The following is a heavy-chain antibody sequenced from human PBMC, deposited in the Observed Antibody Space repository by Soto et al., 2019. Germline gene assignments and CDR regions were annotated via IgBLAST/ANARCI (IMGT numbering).Heavy chain of an antibody. D-gene: IGHD7-27*01. CDR3: ARGPNWGYRFDS. V-gene: IGHV1-69*06. CDR2: LIPLFGTT. J-gene: IGHJ4*02. CDR1: GGTFSGHA. Sequence: QVQLVQSGAEVKKPGSSVKVSCEASGGTFSGHAISWVRQAPGQGPEWMGGLIPLFGTTQRAQNFQDRLTITADKSTSTAYMELTSLRFEDTAIYYCARGPNWGYRFDSWGQGTLVTVSS.